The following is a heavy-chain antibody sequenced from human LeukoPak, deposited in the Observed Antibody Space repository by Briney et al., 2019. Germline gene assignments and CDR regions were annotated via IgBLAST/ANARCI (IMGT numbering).Heavy chain of an antibody. V-gene: IGHV3-53*01. J-gene: IGHJ3*02. CDR2: IYSGGST. CDR1: GFTVSSNY. D-gene: IGHD5-18*01. CDR3: ARATMRGYSYGQDAFDI. Sequence: GGSLRLSCAASGFTVSSNYMSWVRQAPGKGLEWVSVIYSGGSTYYADSVKGRFTISRDNSKNTLYLQMNSLRAEDTAVYYCARATMRGYSYGQDAFDIWGQGTMVTVSS.